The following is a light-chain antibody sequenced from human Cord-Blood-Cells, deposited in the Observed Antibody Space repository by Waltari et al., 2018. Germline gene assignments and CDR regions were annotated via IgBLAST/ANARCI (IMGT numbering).Light chain of an antibody. CDR1: SIDVGGYNY. Sequence: QSALTQPASVSGSPGQSLPISCPGTSIDVGGYNYVPWYQQHPGNAPKLMIYEVSNRPSGVSNRCSGSKSCNTASLTISGLQAEDEADSSFTSSTSSSTLVFGWGTKLTVL. V-gene: IGLV2-14*01. CDR2: EVS. CDR3: TSSTSSSTLV. J-gene: IGLJ3*02.